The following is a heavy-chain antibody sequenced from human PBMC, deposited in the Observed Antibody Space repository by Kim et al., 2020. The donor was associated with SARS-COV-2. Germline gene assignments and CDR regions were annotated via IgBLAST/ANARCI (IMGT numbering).Heavy chain of an antibody. CDR3: ARDMGLHLWNERPYYGMD. V-gene: IGHV3-66*01. Sequence: GGSLRLSCAVSGFTVSSNYMSWVRQAPGKGLEWVSLIYSGGSTYYADSVRGRFTISRVISENTLYLQMNSLRAEDTAVYYCARDMGLHLWNERPYYGMD. CDR1: GFTVSSNY. CDR2: IYSGGST. D-gene: IGHD1-1*01. J-gene: IGHJ6*01.